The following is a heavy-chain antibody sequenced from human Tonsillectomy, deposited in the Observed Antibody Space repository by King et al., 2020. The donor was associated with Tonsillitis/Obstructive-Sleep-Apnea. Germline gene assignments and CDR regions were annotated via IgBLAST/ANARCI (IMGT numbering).Heavy chain of an antibody. D-gene: IGHD2-2*01. V-gene: IGHV4-59*08. Sequence: VQLQESGPGLVKPSETLSLTCTVSGGSISSYYWSWIRQPPGKGLEWIGYIYYSGSTNYNPSLKSRVTISVDTSKNQFSLKLSSVTAADTAVYYCARIPLGYCSSTSCVGGWFDPWGQGTLVTVSS. CDR1: GGSISSYY. CDR2: IYYSGST. J-gene: IGHJ5*02. CDR3: ARIPLGYCSSTSCVGGWFDP.